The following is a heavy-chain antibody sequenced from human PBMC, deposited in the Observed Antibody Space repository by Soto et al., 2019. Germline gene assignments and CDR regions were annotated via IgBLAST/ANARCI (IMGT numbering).Heavy chain of an antibody. CDR2: IWYDGSNK. CDR1: GFTFSSYG. Sequence: SLLLSCGASGFTFSSYGMHWVRQAPGKGLEWVAVIWYDGSNKYYADSVKGRFTISRDNSKNSLYLQMNSLRAEDTAVYYCARGCSSASCYYYWGQGTLVTVSS. J-gene: IGHJ4*02. D-gene: IGHD2-2*01. CDR3: ARGCSSASCYYY. V-gene: IGHV3-33*01.